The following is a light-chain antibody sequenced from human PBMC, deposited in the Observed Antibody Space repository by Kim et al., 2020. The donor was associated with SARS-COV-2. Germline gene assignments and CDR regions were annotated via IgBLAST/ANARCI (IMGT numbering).Light chain of an antibody. CDR1: SSNIGIHY. V-gene: IGLV1-47*01. CDR3: AACDDSLSGGV. CDR2: RNN. Sequence: QSVLTQSPSASGTPGQRVNISCSGSSSNIGIHYVYWYQQLPGTAPKLLIYRNNQRPSEVPDRCYGSNAGTSASLPFSGLRSEDEADEYCAACDDSLSGGVFGGGTQLTVL. J-gene: IGLJ3*02.